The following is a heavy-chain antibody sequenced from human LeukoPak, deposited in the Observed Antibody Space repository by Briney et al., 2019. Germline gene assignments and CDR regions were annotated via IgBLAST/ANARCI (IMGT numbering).Heavy chain of an antibody. CDR2: IYTSEST. V-gene: IGHV4-61*02. J-gene: IGHJ5*02. CDR3: ARVRSYGYNWFDP. D-gene: IGHD5-18*01. Sequence: SETLSLTCTVSGGSISSGSYYWSWIRQPAGKGLEWIGRIYTSESTNYNPSLKSRVTISVDTSKNQFSLKLSSVTAADTAVYYCARVRSYGYNWFDPWGQGTLVTVSS. CDR1: GGSISSGSYY.